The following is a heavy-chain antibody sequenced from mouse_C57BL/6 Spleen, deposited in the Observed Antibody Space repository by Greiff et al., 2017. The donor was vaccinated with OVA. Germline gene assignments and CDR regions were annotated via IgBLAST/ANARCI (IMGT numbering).Heavy chain of an antibody. D-gene: IGHD2-2*01. V-gene: IGHV6-3*01. CDR3: TGLSNMVTTRGYYYAMDY. Sequence: EVKLVESGGGLVQPGGSMKLSCVASGFTFSNYWMNWVRQSPEKGLEWVAQIRLKSDNYATHYAESVKGRFTISRDDSKSSVYLQMYNLRAEDTGIYYCTGLSNMVTTRGYYYAMDYWGQGTSVTVSS. CDR1: GFTFSNYW. J-gene: IGHJ4*01. CDR2: IRLKSDNYAT.